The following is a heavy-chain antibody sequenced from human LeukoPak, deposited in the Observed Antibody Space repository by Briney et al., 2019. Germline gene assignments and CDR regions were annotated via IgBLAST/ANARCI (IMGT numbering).Heavy chain of an antibody. CDR2: ISAYNGNT. CDR1: GYTFTSYG. J-gene: IGHJ6*03. CDR3: ARDGYSSGWYAANYYYYMDV. Sequence: ASVKVSCKASGYTFTSYGISWVRQAPGQGLEWMGWISAYNGNTNYAQKLQGRVTMTTDTSTSTAYMGLRSLRSDDTAVYYCARDGYSSGWYAANYYYYMDVWGKGTTVTVSS. D-gene: IGHD6-19*01. V-gene: IGHV1-18*01.